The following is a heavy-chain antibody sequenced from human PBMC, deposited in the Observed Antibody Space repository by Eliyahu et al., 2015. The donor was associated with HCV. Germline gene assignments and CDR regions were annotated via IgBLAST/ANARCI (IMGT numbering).Heavy chain of an antibody. Sequence: QVQLVQSGAEVKKPGASVXVSCKASGYXFTSYDINXXRQAXGQGLEWMGWMNPNSGXXGYXQKFQGRVSMTRNTSISTAYMELSSLRSDDTAVYYCARVKVVCRPSLGCQTQSAFDIWGQGTLVTVSS. CDR1: GYXFTSYD. CDR2: MNPNSGXX. V-gene: IGHV1-8*01. J-gene: IGHJ3*02. CDR3: ARVKVVCRPSLGCQTQSAFDI. D-gene: IGHD3-16*02.